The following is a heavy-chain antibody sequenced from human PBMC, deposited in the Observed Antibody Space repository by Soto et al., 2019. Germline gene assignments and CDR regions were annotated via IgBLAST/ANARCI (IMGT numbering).Heavy chain of an antibody. J-gene: IGHJ5*02. CDR2: INPNSGGT. CDR1: GYTFTGYY. Sequence: ASVKVSCKASGYTFTGYYMHWVRQAPGQGLEWMGWINPNSGGTNYAQKFQGWVTMTRDTSISTAYMELSRLRSDDTAVYYCARGRFGRFCSSTSGYAGEGWFDPWGKGTLSTFSS. D-gene: IGHD2-2*01. V-gene: IGHV1-2*04. CDR3: ARGRFGRFCSSTSGYAGEGWFDP.